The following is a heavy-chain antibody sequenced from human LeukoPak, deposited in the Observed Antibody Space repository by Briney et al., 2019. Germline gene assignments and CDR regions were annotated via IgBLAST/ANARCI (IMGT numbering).Heavy chain of an antibody. J-gene: IGHJ4*02. CDR3: AKSIAVAGLYYFDY. Sequence: PGGSLRLSCAASGFTFSSCAMSWVRQAPGKGLEWVSAISGSGGSTYYADSVKGRFTISRDNSKNTLYLQMNSLRAEDTAVYYCAKSIAVAGLYYFDYWGQGTLVTVSS. CDR1: GFTFSSCA. CDR2: ISGSGGST. D-gene: IGHD6-19*01. V-gene: IGHV3-23*01.